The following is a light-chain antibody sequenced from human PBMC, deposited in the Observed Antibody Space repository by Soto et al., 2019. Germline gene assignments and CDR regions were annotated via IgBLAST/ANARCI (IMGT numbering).Light chain of an antibody. CDR2: EVS. V-gene: IGLV2-14*01. J-gene: IGLJ1*01. CDR1: NSDIGSYNY. CDR3: NSFTSSNTLPYG. Sequence: QSVLTQPAPVSGSSGQSITISCSGTNSDIGSYNYVSWYLQHPGKAPKLIVFEVSNRPSGISDRFSGSKSGNTAYLTISGLQTEDEAVYYCNSFTSSNTLPYGFGTGTKVTVL.